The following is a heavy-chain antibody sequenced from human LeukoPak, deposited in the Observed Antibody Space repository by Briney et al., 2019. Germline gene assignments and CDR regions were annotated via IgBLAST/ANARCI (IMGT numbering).Heavy chain of an antibody. J-gene: IGHJ4*02. V-gene: IGHV3-11*01. D-gene: IGHD3-16*02. CDR1: GFTFTDYY. CDR2: ISSSAGTI. CDR3: ARGSYDYVWGNYRYSSPGDY. Sequence: GGSLRLSCAASGFTFTDYYMTWIRQAPGKGLEWVSYISSSAGTIYYGDSVKGRFTISRDNAKNSLYLQMNSLRAEDTAVYYCARGSYDYVWGNYRYSSPGDYWGQGTLVTVSS.